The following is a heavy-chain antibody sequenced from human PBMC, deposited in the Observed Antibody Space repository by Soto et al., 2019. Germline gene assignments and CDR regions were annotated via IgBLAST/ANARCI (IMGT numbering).Heavy chain of an antibody. CDR2: IYHSGST. Sequence: QVQLQESGPGLVKPSETLSLTCTVSGGSIRSYYWSWIRQPPGKGLEWIGYIYHSGSTNYNPSLKSRVTISVDTSKNQFSLKLSPVTAADTAVYYCARVRSGYESKRAYFDYWGQGTLVTVSS. V-gene: IGHV4-59*01. D-gene: IGHD5-12*01. CDR3: ARVRSGYESKRAYFDY. CDR1: GGSIRSYY. J-gene: IGHJ4*02.